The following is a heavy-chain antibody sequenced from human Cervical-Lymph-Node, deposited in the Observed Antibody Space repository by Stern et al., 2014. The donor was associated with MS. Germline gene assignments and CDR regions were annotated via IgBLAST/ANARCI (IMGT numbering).Heavy chain of an antibody. Sequence: EVQLVESGAEVKKHGESLKISCRGSGYRFTNYWIGWVRQVPGKGLEWMGNIYPGDSDTRYSPSFQGQVTISADKSISTAYLQLSSLKASDSAIYYCARGGYYDGSGYYPFLVWGQGSQVTVSS. CDR1: GYRFTNYW. CDR2: IYPGDSDT. V-gene: IGHV5-51*01. D-gene: IGHD3-22*01. CDR3: ARGGYYDGSGYYPFLV. J-gene: IGHJ4*02.